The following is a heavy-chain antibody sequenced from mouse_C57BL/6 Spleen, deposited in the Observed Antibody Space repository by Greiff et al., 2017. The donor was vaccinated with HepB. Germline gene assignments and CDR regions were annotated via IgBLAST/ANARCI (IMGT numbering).Heavy chain of an antibody. D-gene: IGHD2-1*01. CDR2: ISDGGSYT. CDR1: GFTFSSYA. J-gene: IGHJ2*01. Sequence: EVQGVESGGGLVKPGGSLKLSCAASGFTFSSYAMSWVRQTPEKRLEWVATISDGGSYTYYPDNVKGRFTISRDNAKNNLYLQMSHLKSEDTAMYYCAREGGKEVYFDYWGQGTTLTVSS. CDR3: AREGGKEVYFDY. V-gene: IGHV5-4*01.